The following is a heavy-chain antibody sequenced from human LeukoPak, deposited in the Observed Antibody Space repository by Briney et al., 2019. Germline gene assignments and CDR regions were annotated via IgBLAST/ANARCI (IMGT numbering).Heavy chain of an antibody. CDR3: ARPAGVGAYKRWFDP. J-gene: IGHJ5*02. D-gene: IGHD1-26*01. V-gene: IGHV4-39*01. CDR2: IYYSGST. CDR1: GGSISGSSYY. Sequence: SETLSLTCTVSGGSISGSSYYWGWIHQPPGKGLEWIGSIYYSGSTYYNPSLKSRVTISVDTSKNQFSLKLSSVTAADTAVYYCARPAGVGAYKRWFDPWGQGTLVTVSS.